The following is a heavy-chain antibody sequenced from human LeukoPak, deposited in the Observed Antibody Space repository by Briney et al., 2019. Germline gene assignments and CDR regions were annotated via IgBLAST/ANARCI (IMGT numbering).Heavy chain of an antibody. CDR2: IYGGGST. J-gene: IGHJ4*02. CDR3: ARVGCSTTSCRYYFDY. D-gene: IGHD2-2*01. V-gene: IGHV3-66*01. CDR1: GFTFSSNY. Sequence: GGSLRLSCAASGFTFSSNYMSWVRQAPGKGLEWVSVIYGGGSTYYADSVKGRFTISRDNSKNTLYLQMNSLRAEDTAVFYCARVGCSTTSCRYYFDYWGQGTLVTVSS.